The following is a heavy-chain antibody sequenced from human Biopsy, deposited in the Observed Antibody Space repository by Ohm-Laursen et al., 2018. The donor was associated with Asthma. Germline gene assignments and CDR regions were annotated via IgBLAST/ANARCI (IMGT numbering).Heavy chain of an antibody. Sequence: SVTLSLTCTVSGVSIRSYYWTWIRQPPGKGLEWIGNIHYSGSTYSNPSLKSRVTISVDTSKKQISLRLSSVIAADTAVYYCAGFCSGGNCPDHWGQGTLVNVSS. CDR1: GVSIRSYY. J-gene: IGHJ4*02. CDR3: AGFCSGGNCPDH. CDR2: IHYSGST. D-gene: IGHD2-15*01. V-gene: IGHV4-59*07.